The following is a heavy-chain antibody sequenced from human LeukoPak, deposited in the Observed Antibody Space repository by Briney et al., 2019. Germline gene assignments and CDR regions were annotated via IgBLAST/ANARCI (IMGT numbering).Heavy chain of an antibody. Sequence: GGSLRLSCAASRFTFSNYGMHWVRQAPGKGLEWVSVIYSGGSTYYADSVKGRFTISRDNSKNTLYLQMNSLRAEDTAVYYCARTPVRGYYDAFDYWGQGTLVTVSS. CDR2: IYSGGST. J-gene: IGHJ4*02. V-gene: IGHV3-53*01. D-gene: IGHD3-22*01. CDR3: ARTPVRGYYDAFDY. CDR1: RFTFSNYG.